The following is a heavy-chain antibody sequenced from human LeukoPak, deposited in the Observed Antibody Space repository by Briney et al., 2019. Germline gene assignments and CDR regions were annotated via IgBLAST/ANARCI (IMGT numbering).Heavy chain of an antibody. CDR3: AKTDDSSGYYYF. D-gene: IGHD3-22*01. V-gene: IGHV3-30*04. CDR1: GFTFSSYA. CDR2: ISYDGSNK. Sequence: GGSLRLSCAASGFTFSSYAMHWVRQAPGKGLEWVAVISYDGSNKYYADSVKGRFTISRDNSKNTLYLQMNSLRAEDTAVYYCAKTDDSSGYYYFWGQGTLVTVSS. J-gene: IGHJ4*02.